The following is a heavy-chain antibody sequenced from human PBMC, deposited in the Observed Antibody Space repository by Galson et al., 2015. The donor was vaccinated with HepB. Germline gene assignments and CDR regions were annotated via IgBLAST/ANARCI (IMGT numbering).Heavy chain of an antibody. D-gene: IGHD3-9*01. CDR3: AKVFPEKVDDWYRQALYYFDS. V-gene: IGHV3-73*01. CDR1: GFTFSGSA. J-gene: IGHJ4*02. Sequence: SLRLSCAASGFTFSGSAIHWVRQTSGKGLAWVGRIRSKASNYATAYTASLKGRFTISRDDSRNTLFLQMNSLRADDTAIYFCAKVFPEKVDDWYRQALYYFDSWGQGTRVTVSS. CDR2: IRSKASNYAT.